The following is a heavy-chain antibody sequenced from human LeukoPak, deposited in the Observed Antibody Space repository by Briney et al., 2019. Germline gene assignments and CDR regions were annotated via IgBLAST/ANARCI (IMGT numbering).Heavy chain of an antibody. CDR2: ISWNSGSI. CDR1: GFTFDDYA. D-gene: IGHD3-22*01. Sequence: PGRSLRLSCAASGFTFDDYAMHWVRQAPGKGLEWVSGISWNSGSIGYADSVKGRFTISRDNAKNSLYLQMNSLRAEDTALYYCAKDITMIVFDAFDIWGQGTMVTVSS. J-gene: IGHJ3*02. CDR3: AKDITMIVFDAFDI. V-gene: IGHV3-9*01.